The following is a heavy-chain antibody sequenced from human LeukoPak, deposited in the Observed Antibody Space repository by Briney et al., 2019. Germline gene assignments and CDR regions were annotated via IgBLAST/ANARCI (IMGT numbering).Heavy chain of an antibody. CDR1: GYTFTSYG. J-gene: IGHJ4*02. V-gene: IGHV1-8*02. D-gene: IGHD3-10*01. CDR3: AREGHYGSSELRY. CDR2: MNPNSGNT. Sequence: GASVKVSCKASGYTFTSYGISWVRQAPGQGLEWMGWMNPNSGNTGYAQKFQGRVTMTRNTSISTAHMELSSLRSEDTAVYYCAREGHYGSSELRYWGQGTLVTVSS.